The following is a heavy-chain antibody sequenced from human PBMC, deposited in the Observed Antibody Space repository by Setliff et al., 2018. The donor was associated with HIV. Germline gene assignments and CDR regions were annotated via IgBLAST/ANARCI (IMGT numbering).Heavy chain of an antibody. D-gene: IGHD1-1*01. Sequence: GGSLRLSCAASGFTFSSSAMSWVRQAPGKGLEWVSYIGSSSSPIYYADSVKGRFTISRDNAKNSLYLQMNSLRAEDTAVYYCANRLRGYNKWYYFDYWGQGTLVTVSS. CDR3: ANRLRGYNKWYYFDY. CDR1: GFTFSSSA. V-gene: IGHV3-48*01. J-gene: IGHJ4*02. CDR2: IGSSSSPI.